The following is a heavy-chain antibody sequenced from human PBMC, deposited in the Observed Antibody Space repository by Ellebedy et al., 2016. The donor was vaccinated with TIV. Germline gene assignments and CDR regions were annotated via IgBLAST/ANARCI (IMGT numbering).Heavy chain of an antibody. V-gene: IGHV3-7*01. CDR3: AREAPGTNYFDF. CDR1: GVTCNSYA. D-gene: IGHD6-13*01. J-gene: IGHJ4*02. CDR2: IQHDGSEI. Sequence: GESLKTSCLAPGVTCNSYAMSWVRQGPGKGLEWVANIQHDGSEIHFVDSVKGRFTISRDDAKNSLFLQMNSLGAGETGVYFCAREAPGTNYFDFWGQGTLVTVSS.